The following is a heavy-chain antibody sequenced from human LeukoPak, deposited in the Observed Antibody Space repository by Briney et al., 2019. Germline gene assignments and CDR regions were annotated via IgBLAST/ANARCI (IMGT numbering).Heavy chain of an antibody. CDR3: ASSYYDFWSGYSYYHMDV. D-gene: IGHD3-3*01. J-gene: IGHJ6*03. V-gene: IGHV1-2*02. CDR1: GYTFTGYY. CDR2: INPNSGGT. Sequence: GASVKVSCKASGYTFTGYYMHWVRQAPGQGLEWMGWINPNSGGTNYAQKFQGRVTMTRDTSISTAYMELSRLRSDDTAVYYCASSYYDFWSGYSYYHMDVWGKGTTVTVSS.